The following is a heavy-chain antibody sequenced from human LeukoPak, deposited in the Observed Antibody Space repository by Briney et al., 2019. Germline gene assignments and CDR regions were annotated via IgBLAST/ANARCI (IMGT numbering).Heavy chain of an antibody. D-gene: IGHD5-24*01. CDR1: GFTFSSYS. J-gene: IGHJ4*02. Sequence: GGSLGLSCAASGFTFSSYSMNWVRQAPGKGLEWVSSISSSSSYIYYADSVKGRFTISRDNAKNSLYLQMNSLRAEDTAVYYCARDGEMATTAVDYWGQGTLVTVSS. CDR3: ARDGEMATTAVDY. CDR2: ISSSSSYI. V-gene: IGHV3-21*01.